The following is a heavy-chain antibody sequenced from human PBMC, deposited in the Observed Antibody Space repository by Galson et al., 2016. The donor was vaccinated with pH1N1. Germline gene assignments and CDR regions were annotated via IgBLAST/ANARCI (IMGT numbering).Heavy chain of an antibody. D-gene: IGHD4-11*01. CDR1: GLTFSSYA. CDR3: AKGGHYSSFDY. CDR2: ISGSGFTT. Sequence: SLRLSCAASGLTFSSYAMSWVRQAPGKGLEWVSTISGSGFTTFFADSVKGRITISRDNSKNTFHLQLNSLRAEDTAIYYCAKGGHYSSFDYWGQGALVTVSS. V-gene: IGHV3-23*01. J-gene: IGHJ4*02.